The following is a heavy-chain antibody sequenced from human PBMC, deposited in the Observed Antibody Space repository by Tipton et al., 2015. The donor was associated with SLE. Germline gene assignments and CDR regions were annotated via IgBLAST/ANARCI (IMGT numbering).Heavy chain of an antibody. CDR3: AKSRRGWNDAPGVDAFDI. V-gene: IGHV3-74*03. Sequence: GSLRLSCVASGFTFRCSWMHWVRQAPGKGLVWVSRLKSDGSYTTSADSVRGRFTTSRDNSKKTLYLQMSSLRAEDTAVYYCAKSRRGWNDAPGVDAFDIWGQGTMVTLSS. CDR2: LKSDGSYT. CDR1: GFTFRCSW. D-gene: IGHD1-1*01. J-gene: IGHJ3*02.